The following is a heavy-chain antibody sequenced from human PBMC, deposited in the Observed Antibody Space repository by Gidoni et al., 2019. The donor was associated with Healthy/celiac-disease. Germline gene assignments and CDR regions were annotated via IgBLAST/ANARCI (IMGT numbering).Heavy chain of an antibody. J-gene: IGHJ6*02. V-gene: IGHV5-51*01. CDR1: GYSFTTYW. CDR3: ARRAPYYYDSSGYSAYYYYYYGMDV. CDR2: IYPGDSDT. D-gene: IGHD3-22*01. Sequence: EVQLVQSGAEVKKPGESLKISCKGSGYSFTTYWIGWVRQMPGKGLEWMGIIYPGDSDTRYSPSFQGQVTISADKSISTAYLQWSSLKASDTAMYYCARRAPYYYDSSGYSAYYYYYYGMDVWGQGTTVTVSS.